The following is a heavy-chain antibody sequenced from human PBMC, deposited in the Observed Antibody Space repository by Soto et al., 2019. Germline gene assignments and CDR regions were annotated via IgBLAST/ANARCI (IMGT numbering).Heavy chain of an antibody. Sequence: ASVKVSCKASGGTFSSYAISWVRQAPGQGLEWMGGIIPIFGTANYAQKFQGRVTITADESTSTAYMELSSLRSEDTAVYYCASSYNWNSDYNWFDPWGQGTLVTVSS. CDR1: GGTFSSYA. D-gene: IGHD1-7*01. J-gene: IGHJ5*02. CDR2: IIPIFGTA. CDR3: ASSYNWNSDYNWFDP. V-gene: IGHV1-69*13.